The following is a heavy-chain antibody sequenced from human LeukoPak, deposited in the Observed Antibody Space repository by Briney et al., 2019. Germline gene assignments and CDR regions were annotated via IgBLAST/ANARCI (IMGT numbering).Heavy chain of an antibody. Sequence: PGGSLRLSCAASGFTFSSYEMNWVRQAPGKGLEWVSSISSSSSYIYYADSVKGRFTISRDNAKNSLYLQMNSLRAEDTAVYYCAGFMTTVTTSGCWGQGTLVTVSS. J-gene: IGHJ4*02. CDR3: AGFMTTVTTSGC. D-gene: IGHD4-11*01. CDR2: ISSSSSYI. V-gene: IGHV3-21*01. CDR1: GFTFSSYE.